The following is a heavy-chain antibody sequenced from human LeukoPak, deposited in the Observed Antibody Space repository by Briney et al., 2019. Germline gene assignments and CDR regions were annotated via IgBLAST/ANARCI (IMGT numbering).Heavy chain of an antibody. D-gene: IGHD3-22*01. CDR3: ASNSGRYYDSSGYLDY. J-gene: IGHJ4*02. CDR1: GGSISRYS. V-gene: IGHV4-59*12. CDR2: IYYSGST. Sequence: SETLSLTCTVSGGSISRYSWNWIRQPPGKGLKWIGYIYYSGSTNYNPSLKSRVTISVDTSKNQFSLKLSSVTAADTAVYYCASNSGRYYDSSGYLDYWGQGTLVTVSS.